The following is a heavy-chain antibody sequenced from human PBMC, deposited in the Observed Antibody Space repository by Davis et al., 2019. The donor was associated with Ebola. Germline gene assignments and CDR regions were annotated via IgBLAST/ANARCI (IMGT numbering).Heavy chain of an antibody. CDR3: ARAMVFGVVKWFDP. CDR1: GYTFTGYY. V-gene: IGHV1-2*02. J-gene: IGHJ5*02. CDR2: INPNSGGT. Sequence: ASVKVSCKASGYTFTGYYMHWVRQAPGQGLEWMGWINPNSGGTNYAQKFQGRVTMTRDTSISTAYMELSRLRSDDTAVYYCARAMVFGVVKWFDPWGQGTLVTVSS. D-gene: IGHD3-3*01.